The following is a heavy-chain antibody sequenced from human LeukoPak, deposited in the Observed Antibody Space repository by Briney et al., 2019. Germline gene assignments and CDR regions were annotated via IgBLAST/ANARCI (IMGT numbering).Heavy chain of an antibody. V-gene: IGHV3-74*01. CDR3: AKTYDSSGCVDY. CDR1: GFTFSNYW. Sequence: GGSLRLSCAASGFTFSNYWMHWVRQAPGKGLLWVSHINSDGSSATYADSVKGRFTISRDNSKNTLYLQMNSLRAEDTAVYYCAKTYDSSGCVDYWGQGTLVTVSS. CDR2: INSDGSSA. J-gene: IGHJ4*02. D-gene: IGHD3-22*01.